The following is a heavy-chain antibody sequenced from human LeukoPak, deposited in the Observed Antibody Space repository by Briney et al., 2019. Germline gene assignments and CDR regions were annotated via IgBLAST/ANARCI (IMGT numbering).Heavy chain of an antibody. J-gene: IGHJ5*02. V-gene: IGHV3-11*01. CDR3: ARDRQFRLHDP. D-gene: IGHD3-16*01. Sequence: GGSLRLSCTASGFTFSDYYMSWIRQAAGRGVEWLSYIITSGDSASYVNSVKGRFTIYTENAKNSQNLQIESLRAEDTAMYYCARDRQFRLHDPWGQGILVTVSS. CDR1: GFTFSDYY. CDR2: IITSGDSA.